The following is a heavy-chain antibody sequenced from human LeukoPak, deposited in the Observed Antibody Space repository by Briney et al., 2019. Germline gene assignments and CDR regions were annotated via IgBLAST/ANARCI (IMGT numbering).Heavy chain of an antibody. Sequence: GGSLRLSCAASGFPFSRSWMSWVRQAPGKGLEWVANINQDGGEKYHMDSVKGRFTISRDNAKNSLYLQMSSLRAEDTAVYYCASSSILVWFGESVSDIWGQGTMVTVSP. CDR2: INQDGGEK. CDR1: GFPFSRSW. J-gene: IGHJ3*02. CDR3: ASSSILVWFGESVSDI. D-gene: IGHD3-10*01. V-gene: IGHV3-7*05.